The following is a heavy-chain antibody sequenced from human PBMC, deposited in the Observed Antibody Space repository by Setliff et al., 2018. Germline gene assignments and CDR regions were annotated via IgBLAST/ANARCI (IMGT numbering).Heavy chain of an antibody. CDR1: GDSISRSTYY. CDR3: ARRDSTGYYGYSFDF. D-gene: IGHD3-22*01. CDR2: VDHSGNT. Sequence: SETLSLTCTVSGDSISRSTYYWGWIRQSPGKGLDWIGTVDHSGNTFYNPSLKSRVTISVDTSKNQLSLELASVTAADTAVYYCARRDSTGYYGYSFDFWGQGALVTVSS. J-gene: IGHJ4*02. V-gene: IGHV4-39*01.